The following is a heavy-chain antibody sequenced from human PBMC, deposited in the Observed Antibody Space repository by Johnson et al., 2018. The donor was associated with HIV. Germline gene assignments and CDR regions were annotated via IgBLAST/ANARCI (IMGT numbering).Heavy chain of an antibody. CDR1: GFTFSSYG. CDR3: ARAYDSSGYYHDAFDI. J-gene: IGHJ3*02. Sequence: QVQLVESGGGVVQPGRSLRLSCAASGFTFSSYGMHWVRQAPGKGLEWVAVIWYDGSNKYYADSVKGRFTISRDNSKNTLYLQMNSLRAEDTAVYYCARAYDSSGYYHDAFDIWGQGTVVTVSS. CDR2: IWYDGSNK. D-gene: IGHD3-22*01. V-gene: IGHV3-33*01.